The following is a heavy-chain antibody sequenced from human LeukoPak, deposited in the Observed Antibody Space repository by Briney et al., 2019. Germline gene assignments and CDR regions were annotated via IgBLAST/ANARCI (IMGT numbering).Heavy chain of an antibody. J-gene: IGHJ4*02. V-gene: IGHV1-69-2*01. Sequence: ASVKVSCKVSGYTFTDYYMHWVQQAPGKGLEWMGLVDPEDGETIYAEKLQGRVTITADTSTDTAYMELSSLRSEDTAVYYCATIPAEYQLLYYFDYWGQGTLVTVSS. CDR2: VDPEDGET. D-gene: IGHD2-2*01. CDR3: ATIPAEYQLLYYFDY. CDR1: GYTFTDYY.